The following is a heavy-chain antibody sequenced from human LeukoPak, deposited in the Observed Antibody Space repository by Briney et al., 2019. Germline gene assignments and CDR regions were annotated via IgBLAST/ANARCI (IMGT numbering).Heavy chain of an antibody. V-gene: IGHV4-34*01. CDR2: INHSGST. J-gene: IGHJ1*01. Sequence: SETLSLTCAVYGGSFSGYYWSWIRQPPGKGLEWIGEINHSGSTNYNPSLKSRVAISVDTSKNQFSLKLSSVTAADTAVYYCARAFTYSSSWYGGYAEYSQHWGQGTLVTVSS. D-gene: IGHD6-13*01. CDR3: ARAFTYSSSWYGGYAEYSQH. CDR1: GGSFSGYY.